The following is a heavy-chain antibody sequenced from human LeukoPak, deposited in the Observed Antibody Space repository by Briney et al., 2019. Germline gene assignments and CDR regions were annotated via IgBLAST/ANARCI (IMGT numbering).Heavy chain of an antibody. J-gene: IGHJ6*03. CDR2: ISGSGGST. V-gene: IGHV3-23*01. D-gene: IGHD3-9*01. CDR3: AKHLGLVIYYYYYMDV. CDR1: GFTFSGLP. Sequence: GGPLRLSCAASGFTFSGLPRIWVRQAPGKGREWVPAISGSGGSTYYADSVKGRFTISRDNSKNTLYLQMNSLRAEDTAVYYCAKHLGLVIYYYYYMDVWGKGTTVTVSS.